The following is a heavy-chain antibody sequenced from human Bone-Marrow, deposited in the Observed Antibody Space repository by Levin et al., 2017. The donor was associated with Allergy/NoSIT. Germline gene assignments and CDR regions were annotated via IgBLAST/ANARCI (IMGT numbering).Heavy chain of an antibody. J-gene: IGHJ4*02. CDR2: IFPDDSDT. V-gene: IGHV5-51*01. D-gene: IGHD2-8*02. CDR1: GYSFNNYW. Sequence: KSGGSLRLSCKGSGYSFNNYWIAWVRQMPGKGLEWMGIIFPDDSDTKYSPSFQGQVTISADRSISTAYLEWSSLKASDTAIYYCARQDFYYGTGAPDTPYSFDYWGRGTLVTVSS. CDR3: ARQDFYYGTGAPDTPYSFDY.